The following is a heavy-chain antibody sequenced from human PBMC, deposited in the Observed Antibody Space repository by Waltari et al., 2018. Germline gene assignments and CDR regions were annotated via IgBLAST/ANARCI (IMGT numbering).Heavy chain of an antibody. CDR2: IYTSGLT. CDR3: ARASASFNNWFDP. J-gene: IGHJ5*02. CDR1: GASMNSRRYY. Sequence: QVQLQESGPGLVKPSQTLSLPCIVSGASMNSRRYYWSWIRQPAGKGLEWIGRIYTSGLTDYNPSLKSRVTISMDTSKSQFSLKLRSMTAADTAVYYCARASASFNNWFDPWGQGTLVTVSS. V-gene: IGHV4-61*02. D-gene: IGHD3-16*01.